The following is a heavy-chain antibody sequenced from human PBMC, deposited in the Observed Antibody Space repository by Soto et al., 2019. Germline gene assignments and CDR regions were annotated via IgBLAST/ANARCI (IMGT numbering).Heavy chain of an antibody. V-gene: IGHV3-23*01. D-gene: IGHD3-16*01. J-gene: IGHJ6*02. CDR3: EKTAARGSYYYYYGMDV. CDR2: ISGSGGST. CDR1: GFTFSSYA. Sequence: GGSLRLSCAASGFTFSSYAMSWVRQAPGKGLEWVSAISGSGGSTYYADSVKGRFTISRDNSKNTLYLQMNSLRAEDTAVYYCEKTAARGSYYYYYGMDVWGQGTTVTVSS.